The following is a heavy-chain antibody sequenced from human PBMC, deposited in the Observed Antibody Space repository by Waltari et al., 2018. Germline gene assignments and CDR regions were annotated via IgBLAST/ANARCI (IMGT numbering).Heavy chain of an antibody. CDR3: ARTAAVAGTVYYYYMDV. CDR2: IYYSGST. Sequence: QVQLQESGPGLVKPSETLSLTCTVSGGSISSYYWSWIRKPPGKGLEWIGYIYYSGSTNYNPSLKSRVTISVDTSKNQFSLKLSSVTAADTAVYYCARTAAVAGTVYYYYMDVWGKGTTVTISS. CDR1: GGSISSYY. J-gene: IGHJ6*03. D-gene: IGHD6-19*01. V-gene: IGHV4-59*01.